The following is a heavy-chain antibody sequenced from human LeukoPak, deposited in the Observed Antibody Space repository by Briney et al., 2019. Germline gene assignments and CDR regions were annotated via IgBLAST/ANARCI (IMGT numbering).Heavy chain of an antibody. D-gene: IGHD3-10*01. V-gene: IGHV4-39*07. Sequence: SETLSLTCTVSGGSISSSSYYWGWIRQPPGKGLEWIGSIYYSGSTYYNPSLKSRVTISVDTSKNQFSLKLSSVTAADTAVYYCAREYYYGSGSYYFPFDYWGQGTLVTVSS. CDR1: GGSISSSSYY. J-gene: IGHJ4*02. CDR3: AREYYYGSGSYYFPFDY. CDR2: IYYSGST.